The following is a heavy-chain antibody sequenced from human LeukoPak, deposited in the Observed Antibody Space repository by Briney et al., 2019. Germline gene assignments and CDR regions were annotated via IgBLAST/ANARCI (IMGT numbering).Heavy chain of an antibody. D-gene: IGHD6-13*01. CDR2: INPSGGST. J-gene: IGHJ6*03. CDR3: ATTVVSSSWYWDYYYYYMDV. V-gene: IGHV1-46*03. Sequence: ASVKVSCKASGYTFTSYYMHWVRQAPGQGLEWMGIINPSGGSTSYAQKFQGRVTMTRDTSTSTVYMELSSLRSEDMAVYYCATTVVSSSWYWDYYYYYMDVWGKGTTVTVSS. CDR1: GYTFTSYY.